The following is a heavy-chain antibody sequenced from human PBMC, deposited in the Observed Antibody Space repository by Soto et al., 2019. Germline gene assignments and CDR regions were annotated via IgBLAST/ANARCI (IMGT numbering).Heavy chain of an antibody. J-gene: IGHJ4*02. V-gene: IGHV4-59*08. CDR1: GDSVTSHY. CDR2: MHYTGFS. D-gene: IGHD4-17*01. CDR3: ARGYGDPEYYFSY. Sequence: PSETLSLTCSFSGDSVTSHYLTWIRQSPEKGLEWIGYMHYTGFSHYNPSLKSRLTISVDGSKNQFSLKLSSVTAADTAVYYCARGYGDPEYYFSYWGQGTLVPVSS.